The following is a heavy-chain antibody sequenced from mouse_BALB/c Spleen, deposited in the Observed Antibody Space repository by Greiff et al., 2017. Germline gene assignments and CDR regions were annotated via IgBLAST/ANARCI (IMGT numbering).Heavy chain of an antibody. CDR2: IDPANGNT. CDR3: SGYSYYFDY. Sequence: VQLQQSGAELVKPGASVKLSCTASGFNIKDTYMHWVKQRPEQGLEWIGRIDPANGNTKYDPKFQGKATITADTSSNTAYLQLSSLTSEDSAVYYCSGYSYYFDYWGQGTTLTVSS. D-gene: IGHD2-3*01. J-gene: IGHJ2*01. CDR1: GFNIKDTY. V-gene: IGHV14-3*02.